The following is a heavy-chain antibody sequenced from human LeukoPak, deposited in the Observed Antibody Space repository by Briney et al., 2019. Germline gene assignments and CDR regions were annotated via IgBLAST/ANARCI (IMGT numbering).Heavy chain of an antibody. CDR1: GDSISSSGYY. CDR3: ARDLEGGAYDAFDI. J-gene: IGHJ3*02. V-gene: IGHV4-39*07. Sequence: PSETLSLTCTVSGDSISSSGYYWGWIRQPPGKGLEWVGSIDYSGSTNYNPSLKSRVTISVDTSKNQFSLKLSSVTAADTAMYYCARDLEGGAYDAFDIWGQGTMVTVSS. CDR2: IDYSGST. D-gene: IGHD1-26*01.